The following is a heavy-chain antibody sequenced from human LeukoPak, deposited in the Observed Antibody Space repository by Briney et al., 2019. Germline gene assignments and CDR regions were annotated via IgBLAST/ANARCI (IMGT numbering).Heavy chain of an antibody. J-gene: IGHJ6*02. D-gene: IGHD3-3*01. V-gene: IGHV3-74*01. CDR3: AAAYFGVDQYYYGMDV. CDR2: ISSDGSST. Sequence: PGGSLRLSCAASGFTFSYYWMHWVRQAPGKGLVWVSRISSDGSSTTFADSVKGRFTISRDNAKNTLYLQMNSLRTEDTAVYYCAAAYFGVDQYYYGMDVWGQGTTVTVSS. CDR1: GFTFSYYW.